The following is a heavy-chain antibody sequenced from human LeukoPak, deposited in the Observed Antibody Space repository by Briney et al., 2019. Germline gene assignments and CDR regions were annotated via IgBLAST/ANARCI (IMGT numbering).Heavy chain of an antibody. D-gene: IGHD3-10*01. V-gene: IGHV3-30*18. CDR1: GFTFSSYG. J-gene: IGHJ6*02. Sequence: GGSLRLSCAASGFTFSSYGMHWVRQAPGKGLEWVALITYDGYYKYYADSVKGRFTISRDNSKNMYLQMNSLRAEDTAVYYCAKYLISMVRGSPMDVWGQGTTVTVSS. CDR2: ITYDGYYK. CDR3: AKYLISMVRGSPMDV.